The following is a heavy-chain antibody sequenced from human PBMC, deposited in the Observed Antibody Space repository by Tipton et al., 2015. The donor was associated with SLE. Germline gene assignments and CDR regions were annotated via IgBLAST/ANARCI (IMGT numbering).Heavy chain of an antibody. D-gene: IGHD1-1*01. CDR3: ARGREWNWSPYYMDV. CDR2: RFHDGNI. V-gene: IGHV4-59*02. J-gene: IGHJ6*03. Sequence: TLSLTCTVSGDSVKSRYWLWFRQPAGRGLEWLAYRFHDGNINYNPSLKTRLTMSVDTSRDQFSLTLNSVTAADTGIYYCARGREWNWSPYYMDVWGKGTTVTVSS. CDR1: GDSVKSRY.